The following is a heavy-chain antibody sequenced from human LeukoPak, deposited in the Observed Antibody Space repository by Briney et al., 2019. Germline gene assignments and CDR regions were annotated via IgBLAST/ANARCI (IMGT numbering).Heavy chain of an antibody. Sequence: GTSVKVSCKASGYTFTGYYLHWVRQAPGQGLEWMGIINPSGGSTSYAQKFQGRVTITADESTSTAYMELSSLRSEDTAVYYCASSCGGDCSPRELWGQGTLVTVSS. D-gene: IGHD2-21*02. J-gene: IGHJ4*02. V-gene: IGHV1-46*01. CDR3: ASSCGGDCSPREL. CDR2: INPSGGST. CDR1: GYTFTGYY.